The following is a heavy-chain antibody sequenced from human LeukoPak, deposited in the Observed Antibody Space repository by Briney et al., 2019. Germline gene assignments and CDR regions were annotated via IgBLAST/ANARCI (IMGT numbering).Heavy chain of an antibody. CDR1: GGSISSGDYY. CDR3: ARCGVNSDAFDI. D-gene: IGHD1/OR15-1a*01. J-gene: IGHJ3*02. Sequence: PSETLSLTCTVSGGSISSGDYYWSWIRQPPGKGLEWIGYIYYSGSTYYNPSLKSRVTISVDTSKNQFSLKLSSVTAADTAVYYCARCGVNSDAFDIWGQGTMVTVSS. CDR2: IYYSGST. V-gene: IGHV4-30-4*08.